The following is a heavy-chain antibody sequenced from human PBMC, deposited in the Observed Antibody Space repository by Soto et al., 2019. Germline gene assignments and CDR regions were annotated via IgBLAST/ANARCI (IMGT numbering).Heavy chain of an antibody. Sequence: QGQLVESGGGVVQPGRSLRLSCAASGFPFTSYGMHWVREGPDKGLEWVAIISYDGSAKYYADSVKGRFTISRDNSKNTLYLQMNSLRPEDTALYYCVGGQYYFDYRGQGTLVIVSS. D-gene: IGHD3-10*01. CDR1: GFPFTSYG. V-gene: IGHV3-30*03. CDR2: ISYDGSAK. J-gene: IGHJ4*02. CDR3: VGGQYYFDY.